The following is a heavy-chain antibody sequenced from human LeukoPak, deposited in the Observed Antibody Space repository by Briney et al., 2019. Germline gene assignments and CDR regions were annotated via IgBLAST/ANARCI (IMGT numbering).Heavy chain of an antibody. D-gene: IGHD3-22*01. J-gene: IGHJ4*02. CDR1: GFTFSSYG. CDR3: AKDPTHYRVWDDYDSTVLSY. V-gene: IGHV3-30*02. Sequence: GGSLRLSCAASGFTFSSYGMHWVSQAPGKGLEWAAFIRYDGSNKYYADSVKGRFTISRDNSKNTLYLQMNSLRAADTAVYYCAKDPTHYRVWDDYDSTVLSYWGQGTLVTVSS. CDR2: IRYDGSNK.